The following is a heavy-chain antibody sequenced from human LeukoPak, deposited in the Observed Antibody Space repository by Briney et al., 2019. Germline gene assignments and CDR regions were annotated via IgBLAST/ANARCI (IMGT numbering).Heavy chain of an antibody. V-gene: IGHV6-1*01. Sequence: SQTLSLTCAISGDSVSSNSAAWNWIRQSPSRGLEWLGRTYYRSKWYNDYAVSVKSRITINPDTSKNQFSLQLNSVTPEDTAVYYCAREGSIVVVPAAILYYGMDVWGQGTTVTVSS. CDR1: GDSVSSNSAA. J-gene: IGHJ6*02. CDR2: TYYRSKWYN. D-gene: IGHD2-2*01. CDR3: AREGSIVVVPAAILYYGMDV.